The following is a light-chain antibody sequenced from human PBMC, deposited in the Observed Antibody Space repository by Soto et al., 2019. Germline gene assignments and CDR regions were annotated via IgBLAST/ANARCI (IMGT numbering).Light chain of an antibody. CDR3: QQRGDWPPIT. Sequence: EIVMTQSPATMSVSPGERATLSCRASQSVSSNLAWYQQKPGQAPRLLIYNASNRTTGIPARFSGSGSGTDFTLTISSLETEDFAVYYCQQRGDWPPITFGQGTRLEIK. V-gene: IGKV3-11*01. CDR1: QSVSSN. J-gene: IGKJ5*01. CDR2: NAS.